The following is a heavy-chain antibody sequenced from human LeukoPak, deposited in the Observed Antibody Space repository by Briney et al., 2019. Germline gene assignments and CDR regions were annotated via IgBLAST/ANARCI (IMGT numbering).Heavy chain of an antibody. CDR2: ISTSSTSI. V-gene: IGHV3-48*04. Sequence: GVSLRLSCAASGFTFRSYSMNWVRQAPGKGLEWLSYISTSSTSIHYADSVKGRFTISRDNAKNSLYLQMNSLRAEDTAVYYCARHVIYGSSGYHRFDYWGQGTLVTVSS. CDR1: GFTFRSYS. CDR3: ARHVIYGSSGYHRFDY. J-gene: IGHJ4*02. D-gene: IGHD3-22*01.